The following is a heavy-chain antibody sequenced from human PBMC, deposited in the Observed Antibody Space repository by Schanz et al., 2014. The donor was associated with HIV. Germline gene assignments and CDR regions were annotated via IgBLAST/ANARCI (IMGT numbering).Heavy chain of an antibody. CDR2: ISGSGVST. CDR1: GFPFSNFA. D-gene: IGHD6-19*01. CDR3: AKMARSVAANTNFDY. J-gene: IGHJ4*02. V-gene: IGHV3-23*04. Sequence: VQLVESGGGVVQPGRSLRLSCVASGFPFSNFAMSWVRQDPGRGLEWVSAISGSGVSTFYAGSVKGRFAISRDKSKNTLYLQMNSLRVEDTAVYYCAKMARSVAANTNFDYWGQGTLVTVSS.